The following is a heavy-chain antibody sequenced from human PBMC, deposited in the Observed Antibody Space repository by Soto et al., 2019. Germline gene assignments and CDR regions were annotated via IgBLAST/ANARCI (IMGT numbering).Heavy chain of an antibody. J-gene: IGHJ4*02. V-gene: IGHV3-33*01. Sequence: QVQLVESGGGVVQPGRTLRLSCAASGFTFNSYGMHWVRQAPGKGLEWVAIIWYDGSNKYYADSVKGRFTIPRDNSKNTLFLQMNSPRAEDTAVYYCARGIMITFGGDIAPSYYFDYWGQGTLVTVSS. CDR1: GFTFNSYG. CDR2: IWYDGSNK. CDR3: ARGIMITFGGDIAPSYYFDY. D-gene: IGHD3-16*02.